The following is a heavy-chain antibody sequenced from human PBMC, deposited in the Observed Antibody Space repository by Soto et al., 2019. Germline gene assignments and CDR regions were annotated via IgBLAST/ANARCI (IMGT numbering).Heavy chain of an antibody. J-gene: IGHJ4*02. D-gene: IGHD4-17*01. V-gene: IGHV3-23*01. CDR2: ISGSGTST. CDR1: GFTFSSYA. CDR3: AKENTPDYGDYVDY. Sequence: QPGGSLRLSCAASGFTFSSYAMSWVRQAPGKGLKWISSISGSGTSTYYADSVKGRFTISRDNSKNTMYLQMNSLRAEDTALYFCAKENTPDYGDYVDYWGQGTLVTVYS.